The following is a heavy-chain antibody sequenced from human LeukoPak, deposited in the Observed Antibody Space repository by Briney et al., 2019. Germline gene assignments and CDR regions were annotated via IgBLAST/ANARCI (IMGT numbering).Heavy chain of an antibody. CDR3: ARDGFEQWLVLGAFDI. Sequence: GGSLRLSCAASGFTFSSYSMNWVRQAPGKGLEWVSSISSSSSYIYYADSVKGRFTISRDNAKNSLYLQMNSLRAEDTAVYYCARDGFEQWLVLGAFDIWGQGTMVTVSS. CDR2: ISSSSSYI. D-gene: IGHD6-19*01. V-gene: IGHV3-21*01. J-gene: IGHJ3*02. CDR1: GFTFSSYS.